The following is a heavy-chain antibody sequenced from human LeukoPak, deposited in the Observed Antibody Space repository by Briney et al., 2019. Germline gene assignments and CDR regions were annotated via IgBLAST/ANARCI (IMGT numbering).Heavy chain of an antibody. CDR1: GFIFSTHT. Sequence: GGSLRLSCAASGFIFSTHTMNWVRQAPGRGLEWVSSISGSSTYIYYADSVKGRFTISRDNAKNSLSLQMNSLRAEDTAVYYCASSIVVAGLFDYWGQGTLVTVSS. CDR2: ISGSSTYI. CDR3: ASSIVVAGLFDY. V-gene: IGHV3-21*01. D-gene: IGHD6-13*01. J-gene: IGHJ4*02.